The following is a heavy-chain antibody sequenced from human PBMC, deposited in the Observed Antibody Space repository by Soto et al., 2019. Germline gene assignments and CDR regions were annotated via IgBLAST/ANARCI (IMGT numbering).Heavy chain of an antibody. J-gene: IGHJ4*02. Sequence: QITLKESGPTLVKPTQTLTLTCTFSGFSLSTSGVGVGWIRQPPGKALEWLALIYWDDDKRYSPSLKSRLTITKDTSKHQVVLTMTNMDPVDTATYYCAHSYSGYDSSYFDYWGQGTLVTVSS. V-gene: IGHV2-5*02. CDR1: GFSLSTSGVG. CDR3: AHSYSGYDSSYFDY. D-gene: IGHD5-12*01. CDR2: IYWDDDK.